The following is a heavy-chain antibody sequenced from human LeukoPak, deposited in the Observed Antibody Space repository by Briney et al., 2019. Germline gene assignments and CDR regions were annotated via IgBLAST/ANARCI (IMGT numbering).Heavy chain of an antibody. V-gene: IGHV3-15*01. CDR1: GFTFSNAW. J-gene: IGHJ6*02. Sequence: GGSLRLSCAASGFTFSNAWMTWVRQAPGKGLEWVGRIKSTTDGGTTDNAAPVKGRFAISRDDSKNTLYLQMNSLKTEDTAVYYCATRGMDVWGQGTTVTVSS. CDR3: ATRGMDV. CDR2: IKSTTDGGTT.